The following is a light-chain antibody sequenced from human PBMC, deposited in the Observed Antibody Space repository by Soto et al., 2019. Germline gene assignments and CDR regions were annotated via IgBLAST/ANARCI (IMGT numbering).Light chain of an antibody. J-gene: IGLJ1*01. V-gene: IGLV2-8*01. Sequence: QSVLAQPPSAPGSPGQSVAISCTGTTSDVGGYNFVSWYQQHPGKAPKLIIYEATKRPSGVPDRFSGAWSGNTASLIVSGLQAEDEADYYCSAFVGSEGYVFGSGTKLTVL. CDR3: SAFVGSEGYV. CDR1: TSDVGGYNF. CDR2: EAT.